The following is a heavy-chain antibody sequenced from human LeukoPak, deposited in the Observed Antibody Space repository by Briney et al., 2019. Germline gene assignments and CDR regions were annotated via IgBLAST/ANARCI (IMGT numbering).Heavy chain of an antibody. V-gene: IGHV3-48*03. CDR3: ATLSST. D-gene: IGHD2-2*01. CDR1: GFTFSSYE. CDR2: ISSSGTGI. Sequence: GGSLRLPCAASGFTFSSYEMNWVRQAPGKGLEWVAYISSSGTGIYYADSVKGRFTISRDNAKNSLYLQMNSLRAEDTAVYYCATLSSTWGQGTLVTVSS. J-gene: IGHJ5*02.